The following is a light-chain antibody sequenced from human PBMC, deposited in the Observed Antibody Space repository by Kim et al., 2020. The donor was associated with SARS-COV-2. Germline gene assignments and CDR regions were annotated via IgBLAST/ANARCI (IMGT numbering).Light chain of an antibody. V-gene: IGKV3-11*01. CDR2: FAS. CDR3: QQRSTWPIT. Sequence: LSPGERATLSCRASQSISNFLAWYQQKPGQAPRLLIYFASNRATGIPARFSGSGSGTDFSLTITSLEPEDFAVYYCQQRSTWPITFGQGTRLEIK. J-gene: IGKJ5*01. CDR1: QSISNF.